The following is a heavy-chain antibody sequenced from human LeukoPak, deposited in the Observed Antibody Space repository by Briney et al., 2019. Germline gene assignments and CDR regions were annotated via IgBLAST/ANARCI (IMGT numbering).Heavy chain of an antibody. J-gene: IGHJ4*02. CDR2: ISYDGSNK. Sequence: GGSLRLSCAASGFAFSNYAMHWVRQAPGKGLEWVAVISYDGSNKYYADSVRGRFTISRDNSKNTLYLQMNSLRAEDTAVYYCARGDYLFYWGQGTLVTVSS. CDR3: ARGDYLFY. D-gene: IGHD4-17*01. CDR1: GFAFSNYA. V-gene: IGHV3-30-3*01.